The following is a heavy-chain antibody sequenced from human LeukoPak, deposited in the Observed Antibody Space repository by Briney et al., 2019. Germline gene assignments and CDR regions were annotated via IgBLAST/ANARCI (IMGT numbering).Heavy chain of an antibody. CDR3: ARLGRGDTAMVANFDY. V-gene: IGHV4-59*08. D-gene: IGHD5-18*01. CDR1: GGXISSYY. Sequence: SETLSLTCTVSGGXISSYYWSWIRQPPGKGLEWIGYIYYSGSTNYNPSLKSRVTISVDTSKNQFSLKLSSVTAADTAVYYCARLGRGDTAMVANFDYWGQGTLVTVSS. J-gene: IGHJ4*02. CDR2: IYYSGST.